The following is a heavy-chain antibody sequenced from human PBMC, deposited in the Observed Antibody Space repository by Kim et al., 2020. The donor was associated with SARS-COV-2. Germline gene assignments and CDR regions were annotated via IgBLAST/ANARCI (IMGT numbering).Heavy chain of an antibody. CDR1: GFTFSNAG. CDR2: IKSKTDGGTT. J-gene: IGHJ4*02. V-gene: IGHV3-15*01. D-gene: IGHD3-10*01. Sequence: GGSLRLSCAASGFTFSNAGMSWVRQAPGKGLEWVGRIKSKTDGGTTDYAAPVKGSFTISSDDTKNTLYLQMNSLKTADTAVYYCTTSRNNYYGSASSEDYWGQGTLVTVSS. CDR3: TTSRNNYYGSASSEDY.